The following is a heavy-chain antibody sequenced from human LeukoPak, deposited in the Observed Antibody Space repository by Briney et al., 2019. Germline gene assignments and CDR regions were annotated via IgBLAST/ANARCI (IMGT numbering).Heavy chain of an antibody. Sequence: GGSLRLSCAVSGFTFSSYAMSWVRQAPGKGVEWVSAISGSGVTTYYADSVKGRFTISRDNSKNTLYLQMNSLRAEDTALYYCAKDRDYYLVGFFDYWGQGTLVTVSS. J-gene: IGHJ4*02. CDR2: ISGSGVTT. V-gene: IGHV3-23*01. CDR3: AKDRDYYLVGFFDY. D-gene: IGHD3-10*01. CDR1: GFTFSSYA.